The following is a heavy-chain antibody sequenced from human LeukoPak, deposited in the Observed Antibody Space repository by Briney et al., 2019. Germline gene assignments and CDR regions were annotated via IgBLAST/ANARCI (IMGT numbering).Heavy chain of an antibody. CDR3: TAPGRGRGGYDFEY. V-gene: IGHV3-74*01. J-gene: IGHJ4*02. Sequence: GGSLRLSCEGSGFSFSSYWMHWVRQAPRKGLAWVSRIRTDGGTKYYADSVKGRFTISRDNAKNSLYLEMNSLRAEDTAVYYCTAPGRGRGGYDFEYWGQGTLVTVSS. CDR1: GFSFSSYW. CDR2: IRTDGGTK. D-gene: IGHD6-19*01.